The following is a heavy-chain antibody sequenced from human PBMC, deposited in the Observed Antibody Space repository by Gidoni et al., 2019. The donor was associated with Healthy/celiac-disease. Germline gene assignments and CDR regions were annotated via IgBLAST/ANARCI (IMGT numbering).Heavy chain of an antibody. D-gene: IGHD2-15*01. V-gene: IGHV4-31*03. CDR3: ARVCSGGSCYFVFDY. Sequence: QVQLQESGPGLVKPSQTLSLTCTVPGGSISSGGYYWSWIRQHPGKGLEWIGYIYYSGSTYYNPSLKSRVTISVDTSKNQFSLKLSSVTAADTAVYYCARVCSGGSCYFVFDYWGQGTLVTVSS. CDR1: GGSISSGGYY. CDR2: IYYSGST. J-gene: IGHJ4*02.